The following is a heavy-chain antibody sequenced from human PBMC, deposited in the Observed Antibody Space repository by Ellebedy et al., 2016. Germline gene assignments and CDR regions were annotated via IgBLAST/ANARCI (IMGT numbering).Heavy chain of an antibody. CDR1: GYTFTGYY. CDR3: ARPRRGAMLFDY. J-gene: IGHJ4*02. Sequence: ASVKVSXKASGYTFTGYYMHWVRQAPGQGLEWMGWINPNSGGTNYAQKFQGRVTMTRDTSISTAYMELSRLRSDDTAVYYCARPRRGAMLFDYWGQGTLVTVSS. V-gene: IGHV1-2*02. D-gene: IGHD3-16*01. CDR2: INPNSGGT.